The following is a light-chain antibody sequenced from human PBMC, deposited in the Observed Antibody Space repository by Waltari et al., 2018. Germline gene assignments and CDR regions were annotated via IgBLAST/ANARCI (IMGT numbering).Light chain of an antibody. CDR2: DVD. V-gene: IGLV2-14*03. CDR3: ASFTGNVV. Sequence: SALTQPASVSGSPGQSITISCTGTSSAVGWYNYVSWYQQHPGKAPKLLIYDVDYRPSGVSNRFSGSKTVNTASLTISGLQAVDEAVYYCASFTGNVVFGGGTKLTVL. CDR1: SSAVGWYNY. J-gene: IGLJ2*01.